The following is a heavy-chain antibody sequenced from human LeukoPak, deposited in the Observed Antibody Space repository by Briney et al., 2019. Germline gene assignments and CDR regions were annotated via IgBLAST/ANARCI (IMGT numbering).Heavy chain of an antibody. CDR3: AKSPNLDSYYDFWSGPDVNWFDP. CDR1: GFTFSSYA. CDR2: ISGSGGSI. D-gene: IGHD3-3*01. V-gene: IGHV3-23*01. J-gene: IGHJ5*02. Sequence: GGSLRLSCAASGFTFSSYAMSWVRQAPGKGLEWVSAISGSGGSIYYADSVKGRFTISRDNSKNTLYLQMNSLRAEDTAVYYCAKSPNLDSYYDFWSGPDVNWFDPWGQGTLVTVSS.